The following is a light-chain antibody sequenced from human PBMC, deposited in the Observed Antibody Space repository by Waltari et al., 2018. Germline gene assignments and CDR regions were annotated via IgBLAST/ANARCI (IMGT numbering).Light chain of an antibody. V-gene: IGKV1-5*03. CDR3: QQYKDYPYT. CDR2: RAT. CDR1: DIIGNW. J-gene: IGKJ2*01. Sequence: DIRMTQSPSTLSASVGDRVTITCRASDIIGNWLAWYQHRAGKAPNLLISRATVLESGVPSRFSGSGSGTDFTLSITSLQPGDFASFYCQQYKDYPYTFGQGTKLEI.